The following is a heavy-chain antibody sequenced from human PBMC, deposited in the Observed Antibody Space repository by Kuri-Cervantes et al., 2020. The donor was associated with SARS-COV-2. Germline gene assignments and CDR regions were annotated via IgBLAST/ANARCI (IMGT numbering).Heavy chain of an antibody. CDR2: INHSGST. Sequence: GSLRLSCAVYGGSFSGYYWSWIRQPPGKGLEWIGEINHSGSTNYNPSLKSRVTISVDTSKNQFSLKLSSVTAADTAVYYCARSPVGGDCSGGRCYSYNSYYYGLDVWGQGTTVTVSS. J-gene: IGHJ6*02. D-gene: IGHD2-15*01. CDR3: ARSPVGGDCSGGRCYSYNSYYYGLDV. CDR1: GGSFSGYY. V-gene: IGHV4-34*01.